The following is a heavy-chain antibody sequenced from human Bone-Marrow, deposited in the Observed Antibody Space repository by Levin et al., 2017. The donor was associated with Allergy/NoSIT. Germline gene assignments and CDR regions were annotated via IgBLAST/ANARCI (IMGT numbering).Heavy chain of an antibody. Sequence: PSETLSLTCTVSGASISSGYYYWSWIRQPPGKGLEWIGYIYESGNTYHNPSLESRVTMSVDTSRNQFSLKLSSVTAADTAVYFCARAQSYDRSGFYGADAFDIWGQGTMVTVSS. CDR1: GASISSGYYY. V-gene: IGHV4-30-4*01. D-gene: IGHD3-22*01. CDR3: ARAQSYDRSGFYGADAFDI. J-gene: IGHJ3*02. CDR2: IYESGNT.